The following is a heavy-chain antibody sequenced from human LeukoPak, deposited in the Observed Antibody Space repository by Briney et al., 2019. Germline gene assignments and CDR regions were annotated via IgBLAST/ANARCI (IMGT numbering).Heavy chain of an antibody. CDR1: GGSISRTSQY. CDR3: VRLGRMGNVVY. Sequence: SETLSLTCTVSGGSISRTSQYWGWIRQPPENGLEWIGSMYYSGATYYNPSLKSRVTISLDTSKNQFPLTLTSVTAADTAVYYCVRLGRMGNVVYWGQGTLVPVSS. V-gene: IGHV4-39*01. J-gene: IGHJ4*02. CDR2: MYYSGAT. D-gene: IGHD3/OR15-3a*01.